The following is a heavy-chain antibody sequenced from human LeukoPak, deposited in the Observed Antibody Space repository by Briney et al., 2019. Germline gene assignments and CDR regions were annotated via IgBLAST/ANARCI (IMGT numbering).Heavy chain of an antibody. CDR1: GSTFSSYW. D-gene: IGHD1-1*01. Sequence: PGGSLRLSCAASGSTFSSYWMNWVRQAPGKGLEWVANIKSDGSEKYYVDSLKGRFIISRDNAKNSLFLQLNSLRAEDTAVYYCARGDNSALDSWGQGTLVTVSS. CDR3: ARGDNSALDS. CDR2: IKSDGSEK. J-gene: IGHJ4*02. V-gene: IGHV3-7*01.